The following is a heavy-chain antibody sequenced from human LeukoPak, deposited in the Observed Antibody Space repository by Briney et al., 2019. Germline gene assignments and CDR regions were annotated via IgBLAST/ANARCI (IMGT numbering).Heavy chain of an antibody. CDR3: ATTRTYYGDPHFDY. Sequence: SETLSLTCGVYGGSFSGFYWSWIRQPPGEGLEWIGEINHRGSTEYNPSLKSRVTISLDTSKNQFSLRLRSVTAADTVVYYCATTRTYYGDPHFDYWGQGTLVTVSS. D-gene: IGHD4-17*01. CDR2: INHRGST. V-gene: IGHV4-34*01. J-gene: IGHJ4*02. CDR1: GGSFSGFY.